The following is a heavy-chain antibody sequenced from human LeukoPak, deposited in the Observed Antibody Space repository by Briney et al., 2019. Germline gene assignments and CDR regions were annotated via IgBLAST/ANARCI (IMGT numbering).Heavy chain of an antibody. V-gene: IGHV3-23*01. D-gene: IGHD3-22*01. J-gene: IGHJ6*03. Sequence: GGSLRLSCAASGFTFSNYAMRWVRQAPGKGLEWVSGISGSGDSTYYADSVKGRFTISRDNSKNTLYLQMNSLRAEDTAVYYCARARGTMIGPPDSYYYMDVWGKGTTVTVSS. CDR3: ARARGTMIGPPDSYYYMDV. CDR1: GFTFSNYA. CDR2: ISGSGDST.